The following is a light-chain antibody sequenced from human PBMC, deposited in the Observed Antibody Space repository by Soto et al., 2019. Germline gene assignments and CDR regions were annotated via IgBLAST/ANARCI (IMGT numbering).Light chain of an antibody. J-gene: IGLJ1*01. CDR3: SSYTSTNTLYV. CDR1: TSDFGNYNL. CDR2: DVS. V-gene: IGLV2-14*03. Sequence: QSVLAQPASVSGSPGQSITISCTGTTSDFGNYNLVSWYQQHPGKAPKLMIFDVSRRPSGVSDRFSASKSGNTASLTISGLQAEDEADYYCSSYTSTNTLYVFGTGTKVTVL.